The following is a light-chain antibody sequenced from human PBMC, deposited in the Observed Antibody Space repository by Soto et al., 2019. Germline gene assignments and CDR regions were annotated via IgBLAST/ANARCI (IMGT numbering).Light chain of an antibody. J-gene: IGKJ5*01. V-gene: IGKV3-11*01. CDR2: DAS. CDR1: QSVSSY. Sequence: EIVLTQSPATLSLSPGERVTLSCRASQSVSSYFAWYQQKPGQAPRLLIYDASNRATGIPARFSGSGYGTDFTLTISSLEPEDFAVYYCQQRSNGPLTFGQGTRLEIK. CDR3: QQRSNGPLT.